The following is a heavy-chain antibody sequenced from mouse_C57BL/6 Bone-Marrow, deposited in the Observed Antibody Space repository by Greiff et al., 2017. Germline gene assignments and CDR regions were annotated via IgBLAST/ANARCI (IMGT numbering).Heavy chain of an antibody. J-gene: IGHJ4*01. V-gene: IGHV2-6*01. CDR1: GFSLTSYG. Sequence: VQGVESGPGLVAPSQSLSITCTVSGFSLTSYGVDWVRQSPGKGLEWLGVIWGVGSTNYNSALKSRLSISKDNSKSQVFLKMNSLQTDDTAMYYCARDSSGYPYYAMDYWGQGTSVTVSS. D-gene: IGHD3-2*02. CDR3: ARDSSGYPYYAMDY. CDR2: IWGVGST.